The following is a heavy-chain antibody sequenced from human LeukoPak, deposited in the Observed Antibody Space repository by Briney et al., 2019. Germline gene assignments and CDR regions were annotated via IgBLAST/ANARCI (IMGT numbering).Heavy chain of an antibody. CDR1: GFTFSGSA. CDR3: TRRSVAGDDAFDI. D-gene: IGHD6-19*01. V-gene: IGHV3-73*01. Sequence: QPGGSLKLSCAASGFTFSGSAMHWVRQASGKGLEWVGRIRSKANSYATAYAASVKGRFTISRDDSKNTAYLQMNSLKTEDTAVYYCTRRSVAGDDAFDIWGQGTMVTVSS. J-gene: IGHJ3*02. CDR2: IRSKANSYAT.